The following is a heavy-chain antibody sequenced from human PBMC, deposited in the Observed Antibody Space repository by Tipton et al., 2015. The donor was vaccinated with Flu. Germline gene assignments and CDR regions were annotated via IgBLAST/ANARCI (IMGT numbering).Heavy chain of an antibody. CDR1: GYSISSGFY. V-gene: IGHV4-38-2*02. CDR2: IYHSGST. CDR3: ARGDGYNFDY. Sequence: TLSLTCTVSGYSISSGFYWGWIRQPPGKGLEWIGNIYHSGSTFYNPSLKSRVTISVDTSKNQFSLKLGSVTAADTAVYYCARGDGYNFDYWGQGTLVTVS. J-gene: IGHJ4*02. D-gene: IGHD5-24*01.